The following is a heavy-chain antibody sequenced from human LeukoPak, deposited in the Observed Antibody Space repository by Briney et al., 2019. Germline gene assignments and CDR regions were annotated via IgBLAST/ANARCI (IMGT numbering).Heavy chain of an antibody. CDR2: IYSGGGT. Sequence: GGSLRLSCTASGFTVSSNYMSWVRQAPGKGLEWVSVIYSGGGTYYADSVKGRFTISRDNSKNTPYLQMNSLRAEDTAVYYCARGASRDGSGYWGQGTLVTVSS. J-gene: IGHJ4*02. CDR1: GFTVSSNY. D-gene: IGHD5-24*01. CDR3: ARGASRDGSGY. V-gene: IGHV3-66*01.